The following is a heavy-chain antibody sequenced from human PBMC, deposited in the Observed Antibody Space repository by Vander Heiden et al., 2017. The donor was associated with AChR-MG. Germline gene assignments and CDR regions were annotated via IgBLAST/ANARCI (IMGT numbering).Heavy chain of an antibody. D-gene: IGHD3-16*02. Sequence: LVESGGGLVQPGRSLRLSCAASGFTFDAYAMHWVRQAPGKGLEWVSGISWNSGSIGYADSVKGRFTISRDNAKNSLYLQMNSLRAEDTALYYCANSVDIRIGVLDIWGQGTMVTVSS. J-gene: IGHJ3*02. V-gene: IGHV3-9*01. CDR3: ANSVDIRIGVLDI. CDR1: GFTFDAYA. CDR2: ISWNSGSI.